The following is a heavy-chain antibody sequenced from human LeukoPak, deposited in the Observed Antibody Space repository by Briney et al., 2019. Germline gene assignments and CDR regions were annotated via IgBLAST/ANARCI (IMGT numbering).Heavy chain of an antibody. V-gene: IGHV3-23*01. CDR3: AGDSSGWYRDWFDP. J-gene: IGHJ5*02. CDR1: GFTFSSYA. CDR2: ISGSGGST. Sequence: GGSLRLSCAASGFTFSSYAMSWVRQAPGKGLEWVSAISGSGGSTYYADSVKGRFTISRDNSKNTLHLQMSSLRAEDTAVYYCAGDSSGWYRDWFDPWGQGTLVTVSS. D-gene: IGHD6-19*01.